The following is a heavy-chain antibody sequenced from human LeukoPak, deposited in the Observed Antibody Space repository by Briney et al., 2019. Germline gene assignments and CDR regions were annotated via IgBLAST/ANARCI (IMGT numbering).Heavy chain of an antibody. V-gene: IGHV1-46*01. CDR1: GYTFTSYY. Sequence: ASVKVSCKASGYTFTSYYMHWVRQAPGQGLEWMGIINPSGGSTSYAQKFQGRVTMTRDTSTSTVYMELSSLRSEDTGVYYCARDWGIAMAGTGHIDYWGQGTLVTVSS. CDR3: ARDWGIAMAGTGHIDY. J-gene: IGHJ4*02. CDR2: INPSGGST. D-gene: IGHD6-19*01.